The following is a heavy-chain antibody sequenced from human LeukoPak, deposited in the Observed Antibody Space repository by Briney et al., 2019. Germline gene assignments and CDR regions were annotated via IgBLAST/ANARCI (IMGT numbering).Heavy chain of an antibody. V-gene: IGHV4-30-2*01. Sequence: PSETLSLTCAVSGGSISSGGYSWSWIRQPPGKGLEWIGYIYHSGSTYYNPSLKSRVTISVDRSKNQFSLKLSSVTAADTAVYYCARGGSYNWFDPWGQGTLVTVPS. J-gene: IGHJ5*02. CDR2: IYHSGST. D-gene: IGHD1-26*01. CDR3: ARGGSYNWFDP. CDR1: GGSISSGGYS.